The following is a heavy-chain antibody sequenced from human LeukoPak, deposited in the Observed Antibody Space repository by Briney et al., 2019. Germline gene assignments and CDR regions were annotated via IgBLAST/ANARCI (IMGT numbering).Heavy chain of an antibody. V-gene: IGHV4-59*01. CDR3: ARDLGLYSSSAAGMDV. CDR1: GGSLSSYY. Sequence: SETLSLTCNVSGGSLSSYYWSWLRQPPGKGLDWIGDIYYSGSTNYNPSLKSRVTISVDTSKNQFSLKLSSVTAADTAVYYCARDLGLYSSSAAGMDVWGQGTTVTVSS. CDR2: IYYSGST. D-gene: IGHD6-13*01. J-gene: IGHJ6*02.